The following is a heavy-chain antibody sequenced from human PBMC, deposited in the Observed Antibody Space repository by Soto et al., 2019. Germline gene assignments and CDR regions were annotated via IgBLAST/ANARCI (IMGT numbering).Heavy chain of an antibody. CDR3: ARDGRIAARTQNWCDP. CDR2: ISSSSSYT. Sequence: QVQLVESGGGLVKPGGSLRLSCAASGFTFSDYYMSWIRQAPGKGLEWVSYISSSSSYTTYADSVKGRFTISRDNAKSSLYLQMSRVREEDTAVYYCARDGRIAARTQNWCDPWGQGSLVTVSS. J-gene: IGHJ5*02. V-gene: IGHV3-11*06. CDR1: GFTFSDYY. D-gene: IGHD6-6*01.